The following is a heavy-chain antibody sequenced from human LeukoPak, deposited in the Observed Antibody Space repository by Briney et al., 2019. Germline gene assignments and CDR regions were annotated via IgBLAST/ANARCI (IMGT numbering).Heavy chain of an antibody. J-gene: IGHJ4*02. CDR1: GFTVSSNY. D-gene: IGHD6-13*01. V-gene: IGHV3-66*01. CDR2: IYSGGST. Sequence: GGSLRLSCAASGFTVSSNYMSWVRQAPGEGLEWGSVIYSGGSTYYADSVKGRFTISRDNSKNTLYLQMNSLRAEDTAVYYCARDGAAAGYNYWGQGTLVTVSS. CDR3: ARDGAAAGYNY.